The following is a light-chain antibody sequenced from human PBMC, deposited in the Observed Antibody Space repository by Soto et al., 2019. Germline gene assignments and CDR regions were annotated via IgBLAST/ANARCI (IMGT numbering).Light chain of an antibody. J-gene: IGLJ2*01. V-gene: IGLV2-14*01. Sequence: QLVLTQPASVSGSPGQSITISCTGTSSDVGGYNYVSWYQQHPGKAPKLMIYDVSNRPSGVSNRFSGSKSGNTASLTISGRQAEDEADYYCSSYTSRSTLVVFGGGTKLTVL. CDR2: DVS. CDR3: SSYTSRSTLVV. CDR1: SSDVGGYNY.